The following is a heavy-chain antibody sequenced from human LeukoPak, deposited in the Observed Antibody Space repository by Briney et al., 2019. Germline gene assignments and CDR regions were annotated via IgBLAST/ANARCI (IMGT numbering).Heavy chain of an antibody. Sequence: YPSETLSLTCAVYGGSFSGYYWSWIRQPPGKGLEWIGEINHSGSTNYNPSLKSRVTISVDTSKNQFSLKLSSVTAADTAVYYCARDEARSVSWGQGTLVTVSS. CDR2: INHSGST. CDR3: ARDEARSVS. CDR1: GGSFSGYY. V-gene: IGHV4-34*01. D-gene: IGHD3-3*01. J-gene: IGHJ5*02.